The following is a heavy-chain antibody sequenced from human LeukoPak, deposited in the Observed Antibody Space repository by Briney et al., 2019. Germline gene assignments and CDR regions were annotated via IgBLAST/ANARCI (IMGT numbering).Heavy chain of an antibody. D-gene: IGHD5-24*01. J-gene: IGHJ4*02. Sequence: ASVKVSCKASGYTFTSYYIHWVRQAPGQGLEWMGLINPSGGSTNYAQKFQGRVTMTRDTSTSTVYMELSSLRSDDTAVYYCARVLNGYNIRDYFDYWGRGTLVTVSS. CDR1: GYTFTSYY. V-gene: IGHV1-46*01. CDR3: ARVLNGYNIRDYFDY. CDR2: INPSGGST.